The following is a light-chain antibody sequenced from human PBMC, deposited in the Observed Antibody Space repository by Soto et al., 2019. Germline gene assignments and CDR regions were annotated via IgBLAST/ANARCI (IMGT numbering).Light chain of an antibody. CDR1: KPQIGAGYD. J-gene: IGLJ1*01. CDR2: GNS. CDR3: QSYDSSLSAYV. V-gene: IGLV1-40*01. Sequence: QSAPAQPPPVSGGPRQGVTLCRTGGKPQIGAGYDVHWYQQLPGTAPKLLIYGNSNRPSGVPDRFSGSKSGTSASLAITGLQAEDEADXYCQSYDSSLSAYVFGTGTKVTVL.